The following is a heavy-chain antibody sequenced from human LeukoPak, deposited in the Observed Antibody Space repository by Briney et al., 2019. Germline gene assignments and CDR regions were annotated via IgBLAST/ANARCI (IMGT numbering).Heavy chain of an antibody. CDR3: AGVDTAMVTVVY. CDR1: GGSIFSSNSY. CDR2: IYYSGNT. Sequence: SETLSLTCTVSGGSIFSSNSYWGWIRQPPGKGLEWIGSIYYSGNTHYNASLKSRVTISVDTSKNQFSLKLSSVTAADTAVYYCAGVDTAMVTVVYWGQGTLVTVSS. J-gene: IGHJ4*02. D-gene: IGHD5-18*01. V-gene: IGHV4-39*07.